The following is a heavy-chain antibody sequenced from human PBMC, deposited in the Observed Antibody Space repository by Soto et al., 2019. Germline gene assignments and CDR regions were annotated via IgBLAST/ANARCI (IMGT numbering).Heavy chain of an antibody. CDR3: ARGYCSGGSCLEYFQH. D-gene: IGHD2-15*01. V-gene: IGHV1-2*02. J-gene: IGHJ1*01. CDR2: INPNSGGT. Sequence: ASVKVSCKASGYTFTGYYMHWVRQAPGQGLEWMGWINPNSGGTNYAQKFQGRVTMARDTSISTAYMELSRLRSDDTAVYYCARGYCSGGSCLEYFQHWGQGTLVTVSS. CDR1: GYTFTGYY.